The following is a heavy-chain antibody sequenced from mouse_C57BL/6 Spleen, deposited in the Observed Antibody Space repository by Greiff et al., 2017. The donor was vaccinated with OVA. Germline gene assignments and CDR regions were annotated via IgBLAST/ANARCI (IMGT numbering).Heavy chain of an antibody. CDR2: INPNNGGT. CDR1: GYTFTDYN. J-gene: IGHJ4*01. V-gene: IGHV1-18*01. D-gene: IGHD2-5*01. CDR3: ARIYSNSYYAMDY. Sequence: VQLKESGPELVKPGASVKIPCKASGYTFTDYNMDWVKQSHGKSLEWIGDINPNNGGTIYNQKFKGKATLTVDKSSSTAYMELRSLTSEDTAVYYCARIYSNSYYAMDYWGQGTSVTVSS.